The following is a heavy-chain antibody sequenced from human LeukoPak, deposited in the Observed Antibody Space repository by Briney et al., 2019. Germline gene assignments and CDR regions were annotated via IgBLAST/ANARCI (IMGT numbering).Heavy chain of an antibody. CDR3: AREGFDYGDPMDY. D-gene: IGHD4-17*01. Sequence: PGGSLRLSCVASGFTFSQYWMNWVRQTPRKGLEWVANIKQDGSEKYYVDAVKGRFTISRDNAKNSLYLQMNSLRAEDTAVYYCAREGFDYGDPMDYWGQGTLVTVSS. J-gene: IGHJ4*02. CDR1: GFTFSQYW. CDR2: IKQDGSEK. V-gene: IGHV3-7*01.